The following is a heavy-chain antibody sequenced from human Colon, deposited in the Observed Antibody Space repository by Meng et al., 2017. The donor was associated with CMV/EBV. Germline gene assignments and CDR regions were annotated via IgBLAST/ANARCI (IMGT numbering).Heavy chain of an antibody. CDR1: GGTFSSYT. Sequence: SVKVSCKASGGTFSSYTISWVRQAPGQGLEWMGRIIPILGIANYAQKFQGRVTITADKSTSTAYMELSSLRSEDTAVYYCARELLAYYDFWSGSPDAFDIWGQGTMVTVSS. V-gene: IGHV1-69*04. CDR3: ARELLAYYDFWSGSPDAFDI. J-gene: IGHJ3*02. D-gene: IGHD3-3*01. CDR2: IIPILGIA.